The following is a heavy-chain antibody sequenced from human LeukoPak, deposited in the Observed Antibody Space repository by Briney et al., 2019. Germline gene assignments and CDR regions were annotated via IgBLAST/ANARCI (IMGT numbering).Heavy chain of an antibody. Sequence: PGGSLRLSCAASGISFSSHGMHWVRQAPGKGLEWVAVIWYDGSNIYYTDSVKGRFTISRDNSKNTLYLQMNSLRAEDTALYYCARGSFAFDIWGQGTMVTVSS. CDR2: IWYDGSNI. CDR1: GISFSSHG. V-gene: IGHV3-33*01. J-gene: IGHJ3*02. D-gene: IGHD3-16*02. CDR3: ARGSFAFDI.